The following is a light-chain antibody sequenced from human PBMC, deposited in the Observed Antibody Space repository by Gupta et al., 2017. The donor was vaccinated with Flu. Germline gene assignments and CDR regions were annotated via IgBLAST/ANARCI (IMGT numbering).Light chain of an antibody. V-gene: IGKV1-39*01. CDR2: RAS. Sequence: IQMTKSPPSLSASVGDRVTITCRASQSISSYLNWYQHKPGKAPNLLLYRASSLQSGVPSRFCGSGCGTTFSLPTISRQPQDFAAYYCQQHDSSPQVTFGHGTKVDIK. J-gene: IGKJ3*01. CDR1: QSISSY. CDR3: QQHDSSPQVT.